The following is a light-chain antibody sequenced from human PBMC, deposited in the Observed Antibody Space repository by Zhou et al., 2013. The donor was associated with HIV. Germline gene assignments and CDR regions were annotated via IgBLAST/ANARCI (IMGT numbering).Light chain of an antibody. Sequence: DIQMTQSPSTLSASVGDRVTITCRASQSIGSWLAWYQQKPGKAPKFLIYKTSSLESGVPSRFSGSGSGTEFTLTISSLQLEDFATYYCLQHNSLPQTFGQGTKVEIK. CDR3: LQHNSLPQT. V-gene: IGKV1-5*03. CDR2: KTS. CDR1: QSIGSW. J-gene: IGKJ1*01.